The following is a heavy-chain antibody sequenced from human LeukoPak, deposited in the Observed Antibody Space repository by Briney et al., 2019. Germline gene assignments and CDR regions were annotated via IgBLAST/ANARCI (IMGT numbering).Heavy chain of an antibody. D-gene: IGHD3-10*01. CDR2: INPSGGST. J-gene: IGHJ4*02. V-gene: IGHV1-46*01. Sequence: ASVKVSCKASGYTFTSYYMHWVRQAPGQGLEWMGIINPSGGSTSYAQKFQGRVTMTRDMSTSTVYMELNSLRSEDTAVYYCAKGPTIPPYYPSGSYYETKAQFDGWGQGTLVTVSS. CDR3: AKGPTIPPYYPSGSYYETKAQFDG. CDR1: GYTFTSYY.